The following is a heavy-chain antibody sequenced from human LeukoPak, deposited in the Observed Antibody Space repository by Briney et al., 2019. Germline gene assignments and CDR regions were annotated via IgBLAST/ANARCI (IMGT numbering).Heavy chain of an antibody. V-gene: IGHV1-46*01. CDR1: GYTFTTYY. CDR2: INPNGGST. D-gene: IGHD3-22*01. CDR3: ARGHFYDSSGYHDTFDI. Sequence: GASVKVSCKSSGYTFTTYYIHWVRQAPGQGLQWMGMINPNGGSTSYPQKFQGRVTVTRDMSTSTVYMDLSSLRSDDTAVYYCARGHFYDSSGYHDTFDIWGQGTMVTVSS. J-gene: IGHJ3*02.